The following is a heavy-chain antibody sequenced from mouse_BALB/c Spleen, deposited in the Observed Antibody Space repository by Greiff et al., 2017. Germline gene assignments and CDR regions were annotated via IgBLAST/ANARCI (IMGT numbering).Heavy chain of an antibody. J-gene: IGHJ1*01. CDR1: GYTFTSYW. Sequence: QVQLQQPGAELVKPGASVKLSCKASGYTFTSYWMHWVQQRPGQGLEWIGEIDPSDSYTNYNQKFKGKATLTVDKSTSTAYMQLSSLTSEDSAVYYCARTTVVPHWYFDVWGAGTTVTVSA. V-gene: IGHV1-69*02. CDR2: IDPSDSYT. D-gene: IGHD1-1*01. CDR3: ARTTVVPHWYFDV.